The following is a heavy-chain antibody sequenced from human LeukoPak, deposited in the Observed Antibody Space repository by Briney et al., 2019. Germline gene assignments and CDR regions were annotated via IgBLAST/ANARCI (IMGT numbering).Heavy chain of an antibody. V-gene: IGHV4-39*01. CDR2: IYYSGST. Sequence: PETLSLTCTVSGGSISSSSYYWGWIRQPPGEGLEWIGSIYYSGSTYYNPSLKSRVTISVDTSKNQFSLKLSSVTAADTAVYYCARQRAVAGTWEFDYWGQGTLVTVSS. J-gene: IGHJ4*02. D-gene: IGHD6-19*01. CDR1: GGSISSSSYY. CDR3: ARQRAVAGTWEFDY.